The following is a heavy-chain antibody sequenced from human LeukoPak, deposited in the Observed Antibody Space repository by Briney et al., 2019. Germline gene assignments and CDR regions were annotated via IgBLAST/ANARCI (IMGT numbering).Heavy chain of an antibody. CDR2: IYHSGST. Sequence: SQTLSLTCTVSGGSISSGGYYWSWIRQPPGKGLEWIGYIYHSGSTYYNPSLKSRVTISVDTSKDQFSLKLSSVTAADTAVYYCARPEQQLQRGAFDIWGQGTMVTVSS. V-gene: IGHV4-30-2*01. D-gene: IGHD6-13*01. CDR3: ARPEQQLQRGAFDI. CDR1: GGSISSGGYY. J-gene: IGHJ3*02.